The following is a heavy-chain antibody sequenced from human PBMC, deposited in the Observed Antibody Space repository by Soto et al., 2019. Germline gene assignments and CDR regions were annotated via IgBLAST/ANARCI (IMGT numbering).Heavy chain of an antibody. CDR3: AQRAVVSTNLYFDY. CDR2: ISAYNGNT. V-gene: IGHV1-18*01. Sequence: GASVKVSCKASGYTFTSYGISWVRQAPGQGLEWMGWISAYNGNTNYAQKLQGRVTMTTDTSTSTAYMELRSLRSDDTAVYYCAQRAVVSTNLYFDYWGQGTGVTVSS. D-gene: IGHD5-12*01. J-gene: IGHJ4*02. CDR1: GYTFTSYG.